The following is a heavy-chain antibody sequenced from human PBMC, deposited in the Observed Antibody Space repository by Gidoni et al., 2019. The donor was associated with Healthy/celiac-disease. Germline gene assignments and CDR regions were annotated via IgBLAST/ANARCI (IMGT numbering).Heavy chain of an antibody. V-gene: IGHV4-59*08. Sequence: QVQLQESGPGPAKPSETLSLTCTVSGGPISSYYWRWIRQPPGKGLEWIGYIYYSGSTNYNPSLKSRVSISVDTSKNQFSLKLSSVTAADTAVYYCARHASVWELLRMDYYYYGMDVWGQGTTVTVSS. CDR1: GGPISSYY. CDR2: IYYSGST. CDR3: ARHASVWELLRMDYYYYGMDV. J-gene: IGHJ6*02. D-gene: IGHD1-26*01.